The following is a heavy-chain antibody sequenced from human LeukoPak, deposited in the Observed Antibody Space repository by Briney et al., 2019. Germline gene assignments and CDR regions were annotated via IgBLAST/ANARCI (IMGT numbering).Heavy chain of an antibody. CDR1: GFTFHTYA. Sequence: GGSLRLSCAASGFTFHTYAMNWVRQAPGKGLEWVSGISGSGSSTHYADSVKGRFTISRDNSKNTLYLQMNNLRADDTAVYRCAKGLRLYDFWSGYPSSAFDIWGQGTMVTVSS. J-gene: IGHJ3*02. V-gene: IGHV3-23*01. CDR3: AKGLRLYDFWSGYPSSAFDI. D-gene: IGHD3-3*01. CDR2: ISGSGSST.